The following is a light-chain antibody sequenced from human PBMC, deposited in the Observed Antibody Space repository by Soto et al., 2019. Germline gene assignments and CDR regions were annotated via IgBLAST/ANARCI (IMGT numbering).Light chain of an antibody. Sequence: DIQLTQSPSFLSTSVGDRATITCRASQDIRNYLAWYQQKPGKAPKVLIYAASTLLSGVPSRFSGSGSGTEFSLTISSLQPEDFATYYCQQLDSYPRTFGHGTKVDIK. V-gene: IGKV1-9*01. CDR1: QDIRNY. J-gene: IGKJ1*01. CDR2: AAS. CDR3: QQLDSYPRT.